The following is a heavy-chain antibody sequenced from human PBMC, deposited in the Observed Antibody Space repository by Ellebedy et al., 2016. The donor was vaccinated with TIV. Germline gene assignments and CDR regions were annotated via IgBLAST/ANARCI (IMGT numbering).Heavy chain of an antibody. CDR1: GGSISSGGYY. CDR3: AREGNDLKDAFDI. Sequence: SETLSLXXTVSGGSISSGGYYWSWIRQHPGKGLEWIGYIYYSGSTYYNPSLKSRVTISVDTSKNQFSLKLSSVTAADTAVYYCAREGNDLKDAFDIWGQGTMVTVSS. V-gene: IGHV4-31*03. D-gene: IGHD5-12*01. CDR2: IYYSGST. J-gene: IGHJ3*02.